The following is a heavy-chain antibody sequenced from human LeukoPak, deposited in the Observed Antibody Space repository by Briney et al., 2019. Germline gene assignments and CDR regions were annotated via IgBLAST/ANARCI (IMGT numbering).Heavy chain of an antibody. D-gene: IGHD3-22*01. Sequence: APVKVSCKASGYTFTSYGISWVRQAPGQGLEWMGWISAYNGNTNYAQKLQGRVTMTTDTSTSTAYMELRSLRSDDTAVYYCARVLAYYYDSSGYYPYFDYWGQGTLVTVSS. CDR3: ARVLAYYYDSSGYYPYFDY. V-gene: IGHV1-18*01. CDR2: ISAYNGNT. J-gene: IGHJ4*02. CDR1: GYTFTSYG.